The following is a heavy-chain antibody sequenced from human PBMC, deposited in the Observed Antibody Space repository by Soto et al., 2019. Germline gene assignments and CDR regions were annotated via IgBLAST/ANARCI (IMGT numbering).Heavy chain of an antibody. CDR3: ASGHYYYHYYMDV. Sequence: PSETLSLTCTVSGGSISSYYWSWIRQPPGKGLEWIGYIYYSGSTNYNPSLKSRVTISVDTSKNQFSLKLSSVTAADTAVYYCASGHYYYHYYMDVWGKGTTVTVSS. J-gene: IGHJ6*03. V-gene: IGHV4-59*01. CDR1: GGSISSYY. CDR2: IYYSGST.